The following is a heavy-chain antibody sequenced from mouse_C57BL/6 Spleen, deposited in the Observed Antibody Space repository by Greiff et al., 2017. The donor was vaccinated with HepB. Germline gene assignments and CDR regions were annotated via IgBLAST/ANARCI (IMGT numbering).Heavy chain of an antibody. CDR3: EGQRLTGASAWFAY. CDR2: INPNNGGT. V-gene: IGHV1-26*01. J-gene: IGHJ3*01. CDR1: GYTFTDYY. Sequence: EVQLQQSGPELVKPGASVKISCKASGYTFTDYYMNWVKQSHGKSLEWIGDINPNNGGTSYNQKFKGKATLTVDKSSSTAYMELRSLTSEDSAVYYCEGQRLTGASAWFAYWGQGTLVTVSA. D-gene: IGHD4-1*01.